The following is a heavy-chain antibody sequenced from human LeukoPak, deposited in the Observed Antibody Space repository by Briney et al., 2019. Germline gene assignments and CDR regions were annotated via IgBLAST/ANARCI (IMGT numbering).Heavy chain of an antibody. CDR1: GFTFSTYT. CDR2: ISGNGGST. CDR3: AKDFGRNLGGPGY. Sequence: GGSLRLSCAASGFTFSTYTMAWVRQAPGGGLEWVSGISGNGGSTYYADSVKGRFAISRDNPKSTLYLQMNSLRAEDTAVYYCAKDFGRNLGGPGYWGRGTLVIVSS. D-gene: IGHD3-10*01. J-gene: IGHJ4*02. V-gene: IGHV3-23*01.